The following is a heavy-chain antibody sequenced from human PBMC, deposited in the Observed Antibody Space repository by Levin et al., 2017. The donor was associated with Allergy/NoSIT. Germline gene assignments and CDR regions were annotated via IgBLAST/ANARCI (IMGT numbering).Heavy chain of an antibody. Sequence: GGSLILSCAASGFTISDYAMAWVRQAPGKGLDWVSGVSGDGLLTYYVDSVKGRFTISRDKSKNTLYLQMSSLRTEDTAFYSCAKTGGYISAGFDAWGQGTLVTVAS. CDR3: AKTGGYISAGFDA. J-gene: IGHJ4*02. CDR2: VSGDGLLT. D-gene: IGHD5-18*01. CDR1: GFTISDYA. V-gene: IGHV3-23*01.